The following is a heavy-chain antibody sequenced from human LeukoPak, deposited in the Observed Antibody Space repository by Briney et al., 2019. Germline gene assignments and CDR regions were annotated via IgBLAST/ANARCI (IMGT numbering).Heavy chain of an antibody. V-gene: IGHV1-2*02. J-gene: IGHJ6*02. CDR1: GYTFTGYY. CDR3: ARDSLLLGYCSGGSCYLDPYYYYGMDV. CDR2: INPNSGGT. Sequence: ASVKVSCKASGYTFTGYYMHWVRQAPGQGLEWKGWINPNSGGTNYAQKFQGRVTMTRDTSISTAYMELSRLRSDDTAVYYCARDSLLLGYCSGGSCYLDPYYYYGMDVWGQGTTVTVSS. D-gene: IGHD2-15*01.